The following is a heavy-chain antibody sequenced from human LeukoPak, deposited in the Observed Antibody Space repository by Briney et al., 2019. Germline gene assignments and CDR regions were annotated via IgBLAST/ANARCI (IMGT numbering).Heavy chain of an antibody. Sequence: GGSLRLSCAGSGFTFSNYWMTWVRQAPGKGLEWVANIKQDGTEKYYVDSVKGRFTISRDNAENSLYLQMNSLRAEDTAVYYCTRDTGCPGGTCYSFYDYWGQGTLVTVSS. CDR3: TRDTGCPGGTCYSFYDY. V-gene: IGHV3-7*01. CDR2: IKQDGTEK. CDR1: GFTFSNYW. J-gene: IGHJ4*02. D-gene: IGHD2-15*01.